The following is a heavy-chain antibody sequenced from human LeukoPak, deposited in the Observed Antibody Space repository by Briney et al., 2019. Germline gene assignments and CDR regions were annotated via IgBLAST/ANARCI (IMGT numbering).Heavy chain of an antibody. V-gene: IGHV4-59*01. CDR1: GGSISSYY. CDR2: IYYSGST. Sequence: SETLSLTCTVSGGSISSYYWSWIRQPPGKGLEWIGYIYYSGSTNYNPSLKSRVTISVDTSENQFSLKLSSVTAADTAVYYCARGGKAAGHPLYNWFDPWGQGTLVTVSS. D-gene: IGHD6-13*01. J-gene: IGHJ5*02. CDR3: ARGGKAAGHPLYNWFDP.